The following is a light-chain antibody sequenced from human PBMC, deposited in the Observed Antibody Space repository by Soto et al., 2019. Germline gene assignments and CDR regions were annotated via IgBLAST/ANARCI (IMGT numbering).Light chain of an antibody. V-gene: IGKV1-9*01. CDR2: AAS. CDR3: QQLNSYPLT. CDR1: QAISSS. J-gene: IGKJ4*01. Sequence: DIQLTQSPSFLSASVGDKVTITCRASQAISSSLAWYQQNPGKAPKLLIYAASTLQSGVPSRFSGSGSGTEFTLTISSLQPEDFATYYCQQLNSYPLTFGGGAKVEL.